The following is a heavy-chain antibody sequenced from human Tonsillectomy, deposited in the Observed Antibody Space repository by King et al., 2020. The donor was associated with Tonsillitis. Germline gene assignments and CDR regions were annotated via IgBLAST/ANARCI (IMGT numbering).Heavy chain of an antibody. D-gene: IGHD2-2*01. CDR2: IYYSGGT. Sequence: QLQESGPGLVKPSETLSLTCTVSGGSISSSSYYWGWIRQPPGKGLEWIGTIYYSGGTYYNPSLKSRVTISEDTSKNKFSLKLSSVTAADTAVYYCARHIHQGSYYYYYMDVWGKGTTVTVSS. V-gene: IGHV4-39*01. CDR3: ARHIHQGSYYYYYMDV. J-gene: IGHJ6*03. CDR1: GGSISSSSYY.